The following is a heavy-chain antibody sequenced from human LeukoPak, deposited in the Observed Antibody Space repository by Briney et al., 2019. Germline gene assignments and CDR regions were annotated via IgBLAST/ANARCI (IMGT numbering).Heavy chain of an antibody. CDR2: ISWNSGSI. J-gene: IGHJ4*02. CDR3: AKDIERGYSSSSDFDY. V-gene: IGHV3-9*03. CDR1: GFTFDDYA. D-gene: IGHD6-13*01. Sequence: GGSLRLSCAASGFTFDDYAMHWVRQAPGKGLEWVSGISWNSGSIGYADSVKGRFTISRDNAKNSLYLQMNSLRAEDMALSYCAKDIERGYSSSSDFDYWGQGALVTASS.